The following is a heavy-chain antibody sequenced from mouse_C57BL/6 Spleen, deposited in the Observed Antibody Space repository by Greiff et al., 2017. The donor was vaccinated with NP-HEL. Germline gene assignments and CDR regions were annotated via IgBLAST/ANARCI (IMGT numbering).Heavy chain of an antibody. CDR1: GFTFSSYA. Sequence: DVKLVESGGGLVKPGGSLKLSCAASGFTFSSYAMSWVRQTPEKRLEWVATISDGGSYTYYPDNVKGRFTISRDNAKNNLYLQMSHLKSEDTAMYYCARQFTTVVANWYFDVWGTGTTVTVSS. CDR3: ARQFTTVVANWYFDV. D-gene: IGHD1-1*01. V-gene: IGHV5-4*03. CDR2: ISDGGSYT. J-gene: IGHJ1*03.